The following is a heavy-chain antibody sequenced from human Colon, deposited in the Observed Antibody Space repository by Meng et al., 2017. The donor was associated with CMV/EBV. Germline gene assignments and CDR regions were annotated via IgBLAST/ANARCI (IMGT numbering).Heavy chain of an antibody. CDR2: IGSNSSDI. J-gene: IGHJ6*02. Sequence: GESLKISCAASGFTFSSYSMTWVRQAPGKGLEWVSFIGSNSSDIYYVDSLKGRFTVSRDNANNSLFLQMNSLRPEDTAVYYCARLSGNSRMDVWGQGTTVTVFS. CDR1: GFTFSSYS. V-gene: IGHV3-21*01. D-gene: IGHD1-26*01. CDR3: ARLSGNSRMDV.